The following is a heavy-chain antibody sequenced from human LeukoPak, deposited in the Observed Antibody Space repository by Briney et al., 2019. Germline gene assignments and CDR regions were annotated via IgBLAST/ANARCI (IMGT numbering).Heavy chain of an antibody. Sequence: SETLSLTCIFSGDSMTNYYWNWIRQPPGKGLEWIGYIFYSGRTNYNPSLKSRVTMSVDTSNKPFTLNHTSVTAADTAVYYSASPARYCSSRRCYSDWYFDLWGRGTLVTVSS. J-gene: IGHJ2*01. CDR2: IFYSGRT. D-gene: IGHD2-15*01. V-gene: IGHV4-59*08. CDR1: GDSMTNYY. CDR3: ASPARYCSSRRCYSDWYFDL.